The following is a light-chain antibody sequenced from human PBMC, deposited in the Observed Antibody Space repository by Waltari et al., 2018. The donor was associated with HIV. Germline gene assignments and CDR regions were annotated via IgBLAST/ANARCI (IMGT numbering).Light chain of an antibody. J-gene: IGLJ2*01. V-gene: IGLV2-23*02. CDR1: SSDVGGYNL. CDR2: EVS. CDR3: CAYAGSTTDVI. Sequence: QSALTQPASVSGSPGQSITISCTGTSSDVGGYNLVSWYQQHPGKAPKLMIYEVSKRPSGVSNRFSGSKSSNTASLTISGLQAEDEADYYCCAYAGSTTDVIFGGGTKLTVL.